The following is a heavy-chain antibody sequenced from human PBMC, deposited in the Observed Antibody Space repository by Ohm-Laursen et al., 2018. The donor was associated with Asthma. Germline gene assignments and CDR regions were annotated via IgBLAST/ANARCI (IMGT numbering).Heavy chain of an antibody. CDR1: GDSVSSNSAA. V-gene: IGHV6-1*01. CDR2: TYYRSKWYN. CDR3: ARHPRSFGYYDSSGYYYYYGMDV. Sequence: QTLSLTCAVSGDSVSSNSAAWNWIRQSPSRGLEWLGRTYYRSKWYNDYAVSVKSRITINPDTSKNQFSLQLNSVTPEDTAVYYCARHPRSFGYYDSSGYYYYYGMDVWGQGTTVTVSS. D-gene: IGHD3-22*01. J-gene: IGHJ6*02.